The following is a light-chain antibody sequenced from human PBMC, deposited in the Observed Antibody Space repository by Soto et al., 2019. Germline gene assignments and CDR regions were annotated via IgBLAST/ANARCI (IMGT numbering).Light chain of an antibody. V-gene: IGKV3-11*01. CDR1: QSISSH. Sequence: EIVLTQSPATLSLSPGERATLSCRASQSISSHLAWYQQKPGQAPRLLIYDASNRATGIPARFSGSGSGPDFTLTINSLEPEDFAVYYCQQRPNWPLTFGGGTKVEIK. CDR2: DAS. CDR3: QQRPNWPLT. J-gene: IGKJ4*01.